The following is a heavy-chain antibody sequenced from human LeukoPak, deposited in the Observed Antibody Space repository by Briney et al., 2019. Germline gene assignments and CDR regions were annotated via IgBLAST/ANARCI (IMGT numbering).Heavy chain of an antibody. V-gene: IGHV3-21*01. CDR3: ARDQVAQTTKQKAFDI. Sequence: GGSLRLSCAASGFTFSSYSMNWVRQAPGKGLEWVSSISSSSSYIYYADSVKGRFTISRDNAKNSLYLQMNSLRAEDTAVYYCARDQVAQTTKQKAFDIWGQGTMVTVSS. CDR1: GFTFSSYS. D-gene: IGHD2-15*01. J-gene: IGHJ3*02. CDR2: ISSSSSYI.